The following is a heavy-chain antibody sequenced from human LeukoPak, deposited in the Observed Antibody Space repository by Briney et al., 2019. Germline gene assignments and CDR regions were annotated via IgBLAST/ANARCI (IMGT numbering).Heavy chain of an antibody. D-gene: IGHD3-3*01. J-gene: IGHJ6*02. V-gene: IGHV4-34*01. CDR1: GGSISSYY. CDR3: VHYSRDFWSGYYRRSYYYGMDV. CDR2: INHSGST. Sequence: KASETLSLTCTVSGGSISSYYWSWIRQPPGKGLEWIGEINHSGSTNYNPSLKSRVTISVDTSKNQFSLKLSSVTAADTAVYYCVHYSRDFWSGYYRRSYYYGMDVWGQGTTVTVSS.